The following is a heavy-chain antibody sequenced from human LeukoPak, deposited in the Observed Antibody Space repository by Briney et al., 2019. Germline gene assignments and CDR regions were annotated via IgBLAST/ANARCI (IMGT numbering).Heavy chain of an antibody. Sequence: TGGSLRLSCAASGFTFSSYAMSWVRQAPGKGLEWVSAISGSGGSTYYADSVKGRFTISRDNSKNTLYLQMNSLRAEDTAVYYCAKDGMYSSSSSYYFDYWGQGTLVTVSS. J-gene: IGHJ4*02. CDR3: AKDGMYSSSSSYYFDY. CDR2: ISGSGGST. V-gene: IGHV3-23*01. CDR1: GFTFSSYA. D-gene: IGHD6-6*01.